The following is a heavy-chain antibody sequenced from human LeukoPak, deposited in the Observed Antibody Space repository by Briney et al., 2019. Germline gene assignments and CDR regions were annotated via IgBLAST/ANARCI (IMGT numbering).Heavy chain of an antibody. J-gene: IGHJ4*02. CDR2: ININTGNP. V-gene: IGHV7-4-1*02. Sequence: ASVKVSCKASGYIFNSYAMNWVRQAPGQGLEWMGWININTGNPTYTPGFTGRFVFPLDTSVSTAYLQISSLKAEDTAVYYCARGTSGYDFDYWGQGTLVTVSS. CDR3: ARGTSGYDFDY. CDR1: GYIFNSYA. D-gene: IGHD5-12*01.